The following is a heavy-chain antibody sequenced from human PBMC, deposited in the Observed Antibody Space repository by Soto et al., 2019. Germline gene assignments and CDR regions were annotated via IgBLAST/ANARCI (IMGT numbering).Heavy chain of an antibody. CDR3: ARPIYTYGPYGMDV. CDR1: RFTLSSYW. V-gene: IGHV3-7*01. J-gene: IGHJ6*02. CDR2: IKPDGGET. D-gene: IGHD5-18*01. Sequence: HPGGSLRLSCEASRFTLSSYWMSWVRQAPGKGLEWVANIKPDGGETNYVDSVKGRFTISRDNAKNILWLQMNSLRAEDTAVYYCARPIYTYGPYGMDVWGQGTTVTVSS.